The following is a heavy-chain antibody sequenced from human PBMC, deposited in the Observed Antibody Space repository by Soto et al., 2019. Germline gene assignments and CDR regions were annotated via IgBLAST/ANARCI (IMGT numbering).Heavy chain of an antibody. V-gene: IGHV4-61*05. Sequence: SETLSLTCTVSGGSISSSSYYWSWIRQPPGKGLEWIGYIYYSGSTNYNPSLKSRVTISLDTSKNQFSLKLSSVTAADTAVYYCARSVFPWGQGTLVTVSS. CDR2: IYYSGST. J-gene: IGHJ5*02. CDR3: ARSVFP. CDR1: GGSISSSSYY.